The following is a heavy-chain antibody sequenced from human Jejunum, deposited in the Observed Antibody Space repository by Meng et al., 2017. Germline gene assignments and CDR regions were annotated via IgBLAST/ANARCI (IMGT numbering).Heavy chain of an antibody. CDR1: GLSFSSYW. CDR2: IKEDGSAK. CDR3: ARVAYAYTQGPVDY. Sequence: GESLKISCAASGLSFSSYWMSWVRQVPGKGLEWVANIKEDGSAKYYVDSVKGRFTISRDNAKNSLYLQMDSLRADDSAVYFCARVAYAYTQGPVDYWGQGTLVTVSS. V-gene: IGHV3-7*04. D-gene: IGHD2-21*01. J-gene: IGHJ4*02.